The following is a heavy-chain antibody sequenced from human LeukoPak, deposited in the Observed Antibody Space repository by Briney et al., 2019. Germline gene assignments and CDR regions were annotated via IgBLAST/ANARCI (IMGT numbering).Heavy chain of an antibody. J-gene: IGHJ4*02. Sequence: GGSLRLSCAASGFTFSSYAMHWVRQAPGKGLEWVAVISYDGSNKYYADSVKGRFTISRDNSKNTLYLQMNSLRAEDTAVYYCARGDYAPLWGQGTLVTVSS. CDR1: GFTFSSYA. CDR2: ISYDGSNK. V-gene: IGHV3-30-3*01. CDR3: ARGDYAPL. D-gene: IGHD2-2*01.